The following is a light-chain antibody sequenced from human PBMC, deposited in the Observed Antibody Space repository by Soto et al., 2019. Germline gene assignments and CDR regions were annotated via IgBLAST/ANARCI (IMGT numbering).Light chain of an antibody. Sequence: QSALTQPRSVSGSPGQSITISCTGTSSDVGGYNYVSWYQQHPGKAPKLMISDVSQRPSGVPDRFSGSKSGNTASLTISGLQAEDEADYYCCSYAGTYTLVVFGGGTKLTVL. CDR2: DVS. V-gene: IGLV2-11*01. CDR1: SSDVGGYNY. J-gene: IGLJ3*02. CDR3: CSYAGTYTLVV.